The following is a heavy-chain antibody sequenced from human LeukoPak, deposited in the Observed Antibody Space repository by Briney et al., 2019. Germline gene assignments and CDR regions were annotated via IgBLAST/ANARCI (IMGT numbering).Heavy chain of an antibody. CDR1: GYTFTGYY. CDR2: INPNSGGT. V-gene: IGHV1-2*02. Sequence: ASVTVSCKASGYTFTGYYMHWVRQAPGQGLEWMGWINPNSGGTNYAQKFQGRVTMTRDTSISTAYMELSRLRSDDTAVYYCARDLRYYDSSGYRRYFDYWGQGTLVTVSS. D-gene: IGHD3-22*01. J-gene: IGHJ4*02. CDR3: ARDLRYYDSSGYRRYFDY.